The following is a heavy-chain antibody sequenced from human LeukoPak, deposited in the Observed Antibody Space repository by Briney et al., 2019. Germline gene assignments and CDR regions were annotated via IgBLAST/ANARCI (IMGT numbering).Heavy chain of an antibody. CDR3: ARHTESGTYYLAFDY. CDR1: GFTFSDYY. Sequence: GGSLRLSCAASGFTFSDYYMSWVRQAPGKGLEWVANIKQEGSEKNYVDSVKGRFTISRDNAKNSLYLQMNSLRAEDTAMYYCARHTESGTYYLAFDYWGQGTLVTVSS. D-gene: IGHD1-26*01. CDR2: IKQEGSEK. J-gene: IGHJ4*02. V-gene: IGHV3-7*01.